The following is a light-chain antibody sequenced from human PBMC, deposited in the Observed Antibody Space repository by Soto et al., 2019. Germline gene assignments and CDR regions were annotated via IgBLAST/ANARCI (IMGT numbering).Light chain of an antibody. V-gene: IGKV3-20*01. CDR3: QHYDSSPAIT. CDR2: GAS. CDR1: ESGSGSD. Sequence: EIVLTQSPGTLSLSPGERGTLSCRASESGSGSDLAWYQQKPGQAPRLLIFGASTRAPGIPDRFSGSGSGPDFTLTISRLEPEDFAVYYCQHYDSSPAITFGGGTKVEIK. J-gene: IGKJ4*01.